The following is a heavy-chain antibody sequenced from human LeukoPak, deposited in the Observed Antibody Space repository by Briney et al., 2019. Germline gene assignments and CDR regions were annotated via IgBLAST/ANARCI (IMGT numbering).Heavy chain of an antibody. Sequence: PGGSLRLSCAASGFTVSSYWMSWVRQAPGKGLEWVANIKQDGSEKYYVDSVKGRFTISRDNAKNSLYLQMNSLRAEDTAVYYCASAVRGVTGMDVWGQGTTVTVSS. J-gene: IGHJ6*02. CDR3: ASAVRGVTGMDV. V-gene: IGHV3-7*01. CDR1: GFTVSSYW. CDR2: IKQDGSEK. D-gene: IGHD3-10*01.